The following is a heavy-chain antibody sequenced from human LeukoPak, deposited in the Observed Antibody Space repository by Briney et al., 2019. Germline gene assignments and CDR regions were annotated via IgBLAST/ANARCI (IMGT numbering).Heavy chain of an antibody. Sequence: ASVKVSCKASGHTFTSKYIHWVRQAPGQGLDWMGMIIPGGGSTTYAQKFRDRVTMTRDASTSTVYMELSGLRSEDTALYYCATAGGIIEFFDFWGRSTLVTVSS. CDR2: IIPGGGST. D-gene: IGHD3-16*02. J-gene: IGHJ2*01. CDR1: GHTFTSKY. V-gene: IGHV1-46*01. CDR3: ATAGGIIEFFDF.